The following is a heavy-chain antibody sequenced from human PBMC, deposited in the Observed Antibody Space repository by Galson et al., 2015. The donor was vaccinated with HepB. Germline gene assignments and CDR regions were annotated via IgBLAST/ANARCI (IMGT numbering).Heavy chain of an antibody. CDR2: IYHSGST. J-gene: IGHJ4*02. Sequence: ETLSLTCTVPGGSISSTNWWSWVRQPPGKGLEWIGEIYHSGSTNYNPSLKSRVTISLDKSKNQFSLKLTSMTAADTAVYYCAGDPKYYYDSSGSFDYWGQGTLVTVSS. V-gene: IGHV4-4*02. CDR1: GGSISSTNW. D-gene: IGHD3-22*01. CDR3: AGDPKYYYDSSGSFDY.